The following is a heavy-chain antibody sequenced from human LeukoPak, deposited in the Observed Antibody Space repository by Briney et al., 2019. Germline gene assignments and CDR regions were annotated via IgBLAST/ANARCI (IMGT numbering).Heavy chain of an antibody. CDR2: IYYSGST. Sequence: SQTLSLTCTVSGGSISNGDYYWSWIRQPPGKGLEWIGYIYYSGSTYYNPSLKSRVTISVDTSKNQFSLKLSSVTAADTAVYYCQGFGGYSSSWYYFDYWGQGTLVTVSS. CDR1: GGSISNGDYY. D-gene: IGHD6-13*01. V-gene: IGHV4-30-4*01. J-gene: IGHJ4*02. CDR3: QGFGGYSSSWYYFDY.